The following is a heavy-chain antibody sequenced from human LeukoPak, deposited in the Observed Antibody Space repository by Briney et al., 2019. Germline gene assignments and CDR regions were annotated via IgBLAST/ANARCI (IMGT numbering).Heavy chain of an antibody. CDR3: IVATSPYYFDC. CDR1: GYTFTGYY. CDR2: INPNSGGT. Sequence: ASVKVSCKASGYTFTGYYMHWVRQAPGQGLEWMGWINPNSGGTNYAQKFQGRVTMTRDTSISTAYMELSRLRSDDTAVYYAIVATSPYYFDCWGQGTLVTVSS. V-gene: IGHV1-2*02. J-gene: IGHJ4*02. D-gene: IGHD5-12*01.